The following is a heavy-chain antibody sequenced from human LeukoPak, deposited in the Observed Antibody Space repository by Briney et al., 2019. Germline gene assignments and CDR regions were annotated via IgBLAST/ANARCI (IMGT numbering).Heavy chain of an antibody. Sequence: SETLSLTCTVSGYSISSGYYWGWIRPPPGKGLEWIGSIHYSGSTNYNPSLKSRVTISVDTSKNQFSLKLSSVTAADTAVYYCAREVPRYCSGGTCLTHFDYWGQGTLVTVSS. CDR2: IHYSGST. D-gene: IGHD2-15*01. V-gene: IGHV4-38-2*02. J-gene: IGHJ4*02. CDR3: AREVPRYCSGGTCLTHFDY. CDR1: GYSISSGYY.